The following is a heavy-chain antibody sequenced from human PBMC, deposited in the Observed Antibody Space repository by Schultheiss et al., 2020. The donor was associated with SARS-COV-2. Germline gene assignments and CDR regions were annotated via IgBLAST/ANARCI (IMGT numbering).Heavy chain of an antibody. CDR1: GFTFDDYA. CDR3: AKDIGQLKIYYYYGMDV. CDR2: ISWDGGST. J-gene: IGHJ6*02. Sequence: GESLKISCAASGFTFDDYAMHWVRQAPGKGLEWVSLISWDGGSTYYADSVKGRFTISRDNSKNSLYLQMNSLRAEDTALYYCAKDIGQLKIYYYYGMDVWGQGTTVTVSS. V-gene: IGHV3-43D*03. D-gene: IGHD6-6*01.